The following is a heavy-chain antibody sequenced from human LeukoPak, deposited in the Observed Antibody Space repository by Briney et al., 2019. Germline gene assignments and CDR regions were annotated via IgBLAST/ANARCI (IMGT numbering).Heavy chain of an antibody. Sequence: SGGSLRLSCAASGFTFSSYSMNWVRQAPGKGLEWVSSISSSSSYIYYADSVKGRFTISRDNAKNSLYLQMNSLRAEDTAVYYCAREGCSSTSCRPYNWFDPWGQGTLVTVSS. CDR2: ISSSSSYI. D-gene: IGHD2-2*01. CDR3: AREGCSSTSCRPYNWFDP. J-gene: IGHJ5*02. CDR1: GFTFSSYS. V-gene: IGHV3-21*01.